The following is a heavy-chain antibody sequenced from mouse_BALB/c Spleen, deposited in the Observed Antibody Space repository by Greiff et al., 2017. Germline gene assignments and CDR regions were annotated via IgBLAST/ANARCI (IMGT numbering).Heavy chain of an antibody. CDR2: IDPENGDT. V-gene: IGHV14-4*02. CDR1: GFNIKDYY. CDR3: ARSDFYYEGAY. D-gene: IGHD1-1*02. Sequence: EVQRVESGAELVRSGASVKLSCTASGFNIKDYYMHWVKQRPEQGLEWIGWIDPENGDTEYAPKFQGKATMTADTSSNTAYLQLSSLTSEDTAVYYCARSDFYYEGAYWGQGTLVTVSA. J-gene: IGHJ3*01.